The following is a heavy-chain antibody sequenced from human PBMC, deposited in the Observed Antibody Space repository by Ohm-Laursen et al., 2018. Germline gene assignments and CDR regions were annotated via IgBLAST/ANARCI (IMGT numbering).Heavy chain of an antibody. Sequence: ASVKVSCKASGYTFTSYDNNWVRQATGQGLEWMGWMNPNSGNTGYAQKFQGRVTMTRNTSISTAYMELSSLRSGDTAVYYCARRSGRARPVVDFDYWGQGTLVTVSS. CDR1: GYTFTSYD. J-gene: IGHJ4*02. CDR3: ARRSGRARPVVDFDY. D-gene: IGHD2-15*01. CDR2: MNPNSGNT. V-gene: IGHV1-8*01.